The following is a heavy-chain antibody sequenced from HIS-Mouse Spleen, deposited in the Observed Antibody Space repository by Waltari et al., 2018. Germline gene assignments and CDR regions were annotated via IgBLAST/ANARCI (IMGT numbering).Heavy chain of an antibody. D-gene: IGHD6-13*01. CDR3: AREIPYSSSWYDWYFDL. V-gene: IGHV4-39*07. CDR2: IYYSGST. Sequence: QLQLQESGPGLVKPSETLSLTCTVSGGSISSSSYYWGWIRQPPGKGLEWLGSIYYSGSTYYNPSLKGRVTISVDTSKNQFSLKLISVTAADTAVYYCAREIPYSSSWYDWYFDLWGRGTLVTVSS. J-gene: IGHJ2*01. CDR1: GGSISSSSYY.